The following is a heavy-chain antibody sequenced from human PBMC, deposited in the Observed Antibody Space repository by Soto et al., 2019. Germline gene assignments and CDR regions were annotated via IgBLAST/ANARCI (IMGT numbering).Heavy chain of an antibody. Sequence: SVKVSCKAFGGTFSSYAISWVRQAPGQGLEWMGGIIPIFGTANYAQKFQGRVTITADESTSTAYMELSSLRSEDTAVYYCARAKLVGGNPPEDYYYYGMDVWGQGTTVTVSS. CDR2: IIPIFGTA. J-gene: IGHJ6*02. D-gene: IGHD2-15*01. CDR1: GGTFSSYA. CDR3: ARAKLVGGNPPEDYYYYGMDV. V-gene: IGHV1-69*13.